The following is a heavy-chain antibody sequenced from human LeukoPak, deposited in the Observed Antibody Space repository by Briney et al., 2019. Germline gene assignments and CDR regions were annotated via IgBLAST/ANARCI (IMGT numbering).Heavy chain of an antibody. CDR3: ARAGSSSWYTLAADS. CDR2: ISYTGYI. J-gene: IGHJ5*01. Sequence: PSETLSLTCTVSDGSITGYYWSWLRQPPGKGLEWIAYISYTGYINYNPSLKSRVTISLDTSKNQFSLKLNSVTAADTAVYFCARAGSSSWYTLAADSWGQGTLVTVSS. CDR1: DGSITGYY. V-gene: IGHV4-59*01. D-gene: IGHD2-15*01.